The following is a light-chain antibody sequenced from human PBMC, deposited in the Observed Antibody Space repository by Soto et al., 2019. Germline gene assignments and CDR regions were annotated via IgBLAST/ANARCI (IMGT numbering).Light chain of an antibody. Sequence: EIVLTQSPGTLSLSPGERATLSCRASQSVTSNYLAWYQQKPGQAPGLLIYGASSRATGIPDRFSGSGSGTDFTLTISRLEPEDFAVYYCQQCGSSPATFGQGTKLEIK. J-gene: IGKJ2*01. V-gene: IGKV3-20*01. CDR1: QSVTSNY. CDR3: QQCGSSPAT. CDR2: GAS.